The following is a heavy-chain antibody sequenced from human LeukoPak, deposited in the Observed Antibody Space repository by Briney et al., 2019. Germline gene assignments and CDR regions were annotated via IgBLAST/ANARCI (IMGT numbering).Heavy chain of an antibody. CDR2: ISSNGGAT. CDR3: ARDQSGYDSSGSLDY. V-gene: IGHV3-64*04. J-gene: IGHJ4*02. CDR1: GFRFSDSP. Sequence: GGSLRLSCSASGFRFSDSPMHWVRQAPGKGLEYVSAISSNGGATYYGDSLKGRFTISRDNAKNSLYLQMNSLRAEDTAVYYCARDQSGYDSSGSLDYWGQGTLVTVSS. D-gene: IGHD3-22*01.